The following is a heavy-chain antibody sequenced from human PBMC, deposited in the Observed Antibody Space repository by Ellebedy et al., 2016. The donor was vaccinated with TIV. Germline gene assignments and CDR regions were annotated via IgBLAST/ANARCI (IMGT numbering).Heavy chain of an antibody. CDR1: GFTFSSYA. J-gene: IGHJ4*02. D-gene: IGHD5-24*01. Sequence: GESLKISCAASGFTFSSYAMSWVRQAPGKGLEWVAAISYDGTTKLYPDSVKGRFTISRDNSRNTVFLRLNSLRPNGTAVYYCVTRDLRDDYEHFDYWGQGTLVTVSS. V-gene: IGHV3-30*04. CDR2: ISYDGTTK. CDR3: VTRDLRDDYEHFDY.